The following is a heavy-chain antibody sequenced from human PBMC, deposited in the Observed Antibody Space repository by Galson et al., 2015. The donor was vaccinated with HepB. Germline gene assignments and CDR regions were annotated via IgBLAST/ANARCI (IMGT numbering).Heavy chain of an antibody. CDR2: ISGSGGST. Sequence: SLRLSCAASGFTFSSYAMSWVRQAPGKGLEWVSAISGSGGSTYYADSVKGRFTISRDNSKNTLYLQMNSLRAEDTAVYYCARQSQLMGDHTRGGVGDYWGQGTLVTVSS. CDR1: GFTFSSYA. J-gene: IGHJ4*02. V-gene: IGHV3-23*01. CDR3: ARQSQLMGDHTRGGVGDY. D-gene: IGHD1-26*01.